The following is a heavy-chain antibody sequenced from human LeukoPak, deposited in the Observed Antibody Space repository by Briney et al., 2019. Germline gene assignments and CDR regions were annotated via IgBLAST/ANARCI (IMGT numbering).Heavy chain of an antibody. CDR3: ARGGFYYYDSSGYGGDY. CDR2: INPNSGGT. CDR1: GYPFTGYY. J-gene: IGHJ4*02. D-gene: IGHD3-22*01. V-gene: IGHV1-2*02. Sequence: ASVKVSCKASGYPFTGYYMHWLRQAPGQGLEGMAWINPNSGGTNYAQKFQGRVTMTRDTSISTAYMELSRLRSDYTAVYYCARGGFYYYDSSGYGGDYWGQGTLVTVSS.